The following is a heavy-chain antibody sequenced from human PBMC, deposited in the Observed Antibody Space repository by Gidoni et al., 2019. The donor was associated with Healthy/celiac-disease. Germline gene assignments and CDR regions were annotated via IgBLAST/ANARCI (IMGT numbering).Heavy chain of an antibody. CDR1: GYTFTSYG. J-gene: IGHJ6*03. V-gene: IGHV1-18*01. D-gene: IGHD3-22*01. CDR2: ISAYNG. Sequence: QVQLVQSGAEVKKPGASVKVSCKASGYTFTSYGISWVRQAPGQGLEWMGWISAYNGNTMTTDTSTSTAYMELRSLRSDDTAVYYCARRGGAMIVARGYYYMDVWGKGTTVTVSS. CDR3: ARRGGAMIVARGYYYMDV.